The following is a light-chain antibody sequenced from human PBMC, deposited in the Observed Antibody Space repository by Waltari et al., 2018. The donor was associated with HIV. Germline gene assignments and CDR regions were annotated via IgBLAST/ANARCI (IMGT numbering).Light chain of an antibody. V-gene: IGLV2-8*01. CDR2: DVT. J-gene: IGLJ2*01. CDR3: ASHAGSKDV. Sequence: QSALTQPPSASGSPGQSVTISCTGTSSDIGAYNYVAWYQQYPGKAPKLMIYDVTKRPPGVPDRFSGSKSGNTASLTVSGLQAEDEADYYCASHAGSKDVFGGGTKLTVL. CDR1: SSDIGAYNY.